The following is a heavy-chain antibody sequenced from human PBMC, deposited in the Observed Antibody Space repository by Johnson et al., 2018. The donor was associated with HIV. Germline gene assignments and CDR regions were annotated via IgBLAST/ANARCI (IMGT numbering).Heavy chain of an antibody. Sequence: QVQLVESVGGVVQPGRSLRLSCAASGFTFSSYAMHWVRQAPGKGLEWVAVISSDGRNKYYADSVKGRFTISRDNSKNTLYWEMNSLRTEDTAVSYCARDGCSSGYGGGAFDIWGQGTTVTVSS. V-gene: IGHV3-30-3*01. J-gene: IGHJ3*02. CDR3: ARDGCSSGYGGGAFDI. CDR2: ISSDGRNK. D-gene: IGHD6-13*01. CDR1: GFTFSSYA.